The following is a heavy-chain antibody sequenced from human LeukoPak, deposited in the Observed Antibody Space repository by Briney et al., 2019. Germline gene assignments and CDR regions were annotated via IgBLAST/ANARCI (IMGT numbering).Heavy chain of an antibody. CDR1: GFTFSGYG. CDR3: ARDKGIAVAGPTEYFQH. Sequence: GGSLRLSCAASGFTFSGYGMHWVRQAPGKGLEWVAVISYDGSNKYYADSVKGRFTISRDNSKNTLYLQMNSLRAEDTAVYYCARDKGIAVAGPTEYFQHWGQGTLVTVSS. CDR2: ISYDGSNK. J-gene: IGHJ1*01. D-gene: IGHD6-19*01. V-gene: IGHV3-30*03.